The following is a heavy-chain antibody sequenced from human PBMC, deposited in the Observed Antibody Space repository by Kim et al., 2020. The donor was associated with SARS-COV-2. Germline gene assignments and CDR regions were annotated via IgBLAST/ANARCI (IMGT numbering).Heavy chain of an antibody. D-gene: IGHD1-1*01. Sequence: SETLSLSCTVSGGSITNHYWNWIRQPPGKGLEWIGYIYNGVTTNYNPSLKSRVTISVDTSKNQFSLKLSSVTTADTAVYYCARAYGWNDGMDVWGQGTTVTASS. CDR3: ARAYGWNDGMDV. V-gene: IGHV4-59*11. J-gene: IGHJ6*02. CDR1: GGSITNHY. CDR2: IYNGVTT.